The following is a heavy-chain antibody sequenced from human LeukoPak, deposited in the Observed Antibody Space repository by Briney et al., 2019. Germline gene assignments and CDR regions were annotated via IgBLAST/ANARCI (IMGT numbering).Heavy chain of an antibody. CDR3: AKDLVSDRAAAASGYYYYYGMDV. J-gene: IGHJ6*02. Sequence: GGSLRLSCAASGFTFSSYAMSGVREAPGEGVEWVSAIIGSSGSTYYADSVKGRFTISRDNSKNTLYLQMSSLRAEDTAVYYCAKDLVSDRAAAASGYYYYYGMDVWGQGTTVTVSS. CDR1: GFTFSSYA. V-gene: IGHV3-23*01. CDR2: IIGSSGST. D-gene: IGHD6-13*01.